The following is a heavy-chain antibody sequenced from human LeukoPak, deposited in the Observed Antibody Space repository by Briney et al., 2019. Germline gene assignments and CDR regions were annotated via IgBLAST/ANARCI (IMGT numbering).Heavy chain of an antibody. CDR2: IKEDGSGK. CDR1: GFTFSEFR. Sequence: PGGSLRISCAASGFTFSEFRMSWVRQAPGKGLECVANIKEDGSGKNYVDSVKGRFTISRDNAKNALYLQMNSLRAEDTATYYCARVAGALNHWGQGTVVAVSS. J-gene: IGHJ5*02. D-gene: IGHD1-26*01. V-gene: IGHV3-7*01. CDR3: ARVAGALNH.